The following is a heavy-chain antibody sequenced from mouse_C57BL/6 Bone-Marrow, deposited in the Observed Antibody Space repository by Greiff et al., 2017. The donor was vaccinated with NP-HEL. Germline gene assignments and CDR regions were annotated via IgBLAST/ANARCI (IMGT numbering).Heavy chain of an antibody. Sequence: VKLVESGPGLVAPSQSLSITCTVSGFSLTSYAISWVRQPPGKGLEWLGVIWTGGGTNYNSALKSRLSISKDNSKSQVFLKMNSLQTDDTARYYCASLSTMVTTPFAYWGQGTLVTVSA. CDR3: ASLSTMVTTPFAY. J-gene: IGHJ3*01. CDR1: GFSLTSYA. CDR2: IWTGGGT. V-gene: IGHV2-9-1*01. D-gene: IGHD2-2*01.